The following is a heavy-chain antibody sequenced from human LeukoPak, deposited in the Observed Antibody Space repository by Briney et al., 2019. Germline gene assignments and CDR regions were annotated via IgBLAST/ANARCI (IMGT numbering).Heavy chain of an antibody. D-gene: IGHD2-15*01. Sequence: PGGSLRLSCAASGFTFSSFALSWVRQAPGKGLEWVSIISVSGGTTYYADSVKGRFTISRDNSKNTLYPQMNSLRAEDTAIYYCAQQVGYCSSGSCYFTYWGQGTLVTVSS. J-gene: IGHJ1*01. CDR1: GFTFSSFA. CDR2: ISVSGGTT. V-gene: IGHV3-23*01. CDR3: AQQVGYCSSGSCYFTY.